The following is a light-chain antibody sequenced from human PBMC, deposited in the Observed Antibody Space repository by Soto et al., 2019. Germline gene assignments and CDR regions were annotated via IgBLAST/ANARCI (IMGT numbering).Light chain of an antibody. Sequence: QSVLTQPPSVCGAPGQRVTISCTGSSSNIGAGYDVHWYQQLPGTAPKLLIYGNSNRPSGVPDRFSGSKSGTSASLAITGLQAEDEADYYCQSYDSSLSGFWVFGGGTKLTVL. CDR1: SSNIGAGYD. CDR2: GNS. J-gene: IGLJ3*02. CDR3: QSYDSSLSGFWV. V-gene: IGLV1-40*01.